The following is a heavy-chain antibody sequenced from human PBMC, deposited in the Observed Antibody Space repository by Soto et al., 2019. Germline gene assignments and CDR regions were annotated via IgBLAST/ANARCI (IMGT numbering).Heavy chain of an antibody. Sequence: QVQLVESGGGVVQPGRSLRLCCAASGFTFSSYGMHWVRQAPGEGLEWVAVIWYDGSNKYYADSVKGRFTISRDNSKNTRCLERNSLRAEDTAVYYCVRDGGYYGAGSYFDPWGQGSLVTVSS. CDR3: VRDGGYYGAGSYFDP. D-gene: IGHD3-10*01. CDR1: GFTFSSYG. V-gene: IGHV3-33*01. CDR2: IWYDGSNK. J-gene: IGHJ5*02.